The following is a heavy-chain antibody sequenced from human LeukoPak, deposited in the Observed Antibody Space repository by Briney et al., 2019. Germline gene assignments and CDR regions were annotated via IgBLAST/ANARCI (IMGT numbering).Heavy chain of an antibody. CDR1: GFTFSNYW. Sequence: GGSLRLSCAASGFTFSNYWMTWVRQAPGKGLEWVANIKPDESEKYYVGSVKGRFTISRDNAKNSLYLQMNNLRAEDTAVYYCARDLYYYDSSGYYYTLGGGYYFDYWGQGTLVTVSS. CDR3: ARDLYYYDSSGYYYTLGGGYYFDY. CDR2: IKPDESEK. J-gene: IGHJ4*02. D-gene: IGHD3-22*01. V-gene: IGHV3-7*03.